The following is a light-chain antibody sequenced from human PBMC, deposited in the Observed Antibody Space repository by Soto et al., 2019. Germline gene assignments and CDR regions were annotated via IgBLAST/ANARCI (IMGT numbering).Light chain of an antibody. V-gene: IGLV2-8*01. CDR2: EVT. J-gene: IGLJ1*01. CDR3: SSYAGSGILYV. Sequence: QSVLTQPPSASGSPGQSVTISCTGTSSDIGAYDYVSWYQQHPGKAPKLIIYEVTKRPSGVPDRFSASKSGNTASLTVSGLQAEDEADYYCSSYAGSGILYVFGDGTKVTVL. CDR1: SSDIGAYDY.